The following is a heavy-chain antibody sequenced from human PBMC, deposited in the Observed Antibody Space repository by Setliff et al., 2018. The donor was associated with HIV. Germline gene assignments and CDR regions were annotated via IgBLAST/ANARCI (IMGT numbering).Heavy chain of an antibody. D-gene: IGHD3-16*01. CDR2: ISYSGTSI. Sequence: PGGSLRLSCAASGFTFSHFYMAWIRQAPGEGLEWVAYISYSGTSIYYRDSVKGRFTISRDNAKSSLYLQMSSLRADDTAVYYCASEVAVSANALDVWGQGTTVTVSS. CDR3: ASEVAVSANALDV. V-gene: IGHV3-11*01. CDR1: GFTFSHFY. J-gene: IGHJ6*02.